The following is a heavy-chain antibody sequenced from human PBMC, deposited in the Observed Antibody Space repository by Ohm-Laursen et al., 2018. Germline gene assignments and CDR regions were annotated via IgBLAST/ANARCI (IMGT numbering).Heavy chain of an antibody. CDR3: ARGVRYSGSTFDS. Sequence: SDTLSLTCAVYGASFSGYYWSWIRQPPGKGLEWIGYIYYSGSTNYNPSLKSRVTISTDTSNNQFSLKLSSVTAADTAVYYCARGVRYSGSTFDSWGQGTLVTVSS. D-gene: IGHD1-26*01. V-gene: IGHV4-59*12. CDR1: GASFSGYY. CDR2: IYYSGST. J-gene: IGHJ4*02.